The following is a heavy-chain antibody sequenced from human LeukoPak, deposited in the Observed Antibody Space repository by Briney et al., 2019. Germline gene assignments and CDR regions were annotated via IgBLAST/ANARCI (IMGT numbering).Heavy chain of an antibody. V-gene: IGHV4-59*08. J-gene: IGHJ4*02. CDR2: IFYSGST. Sequence: SETLSLTCTISGVSISSYYWSWIRQPPGKGLEWIGYIFYSGSTNYNPPLRSRVTMSVDTSKNQFSLDLRSVTAADTAVYYCARLGAAAFDYWGQGTLVTVSS. CDR3: ARLGAAAFDY. D-gene: IGHD2-2*01. CDR1: GVSISSYY.